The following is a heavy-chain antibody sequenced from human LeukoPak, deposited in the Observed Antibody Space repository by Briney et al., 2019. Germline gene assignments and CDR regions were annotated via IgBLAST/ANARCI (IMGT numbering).Heavy chain of an antibody. CDR2: IYYSGST. Sequence: PSETLSLTCTVSGGSISSYYWSWIRQPPGKGLEWIGYIYYSGSTNYNPSLKSRVTISVDTSKNQFSLKLSSVTAADTAVYYCARRYSSGWYFDPWGRGTLVTVSS. J-gene: IGHJ2*01. CDR3: ARRYSSGWYFDP. V-gene: IGHV4-59*08. CDR1: GGSISSYY. D-gene: IGHD6-19*01.